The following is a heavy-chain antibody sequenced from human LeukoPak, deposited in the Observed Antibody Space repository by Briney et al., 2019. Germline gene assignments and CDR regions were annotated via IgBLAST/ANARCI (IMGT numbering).Heavy chain of an antibody. Sequence: GASVKVSCKASGYTFTGYYMHWVRQAPGQGLEWMGWINPNSGGTNYAQKFQGRVTTTRDTSISTAYMELSRLRSDDTAVYYCARYSSSWFPFDYWGQGTLVTVSS. CDR1: GYTFTGYY. CDR3: ARYSSSWFPFDY. J-gene: IGHJ4*02. V-gene: IGHV1-2*02. CDR2: INPNSGGT. D-gene: IGHD6-13*01.